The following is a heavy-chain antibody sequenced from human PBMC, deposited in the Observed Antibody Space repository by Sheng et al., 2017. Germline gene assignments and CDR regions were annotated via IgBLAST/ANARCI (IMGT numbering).Heavy chain of an antibody. D-gene: IGHD3-3*01. CDR1: GFNVGSNY. CDR2: IYSGGST. CDR3: ARDQESEWSLGY. Sequence: EVQLVESGGGLIQPGGSLRLSCAASGFNVGSNYMSWVRQAPGKGLEWVSVIYSGGSTYYADSVKGRFTISRDNSKNTLYLQMNNLRAEDTAVYYCARDQESEWSLGYWGQGTLVTVSP. J-gene: IGHJ4*02. V-gene: IGHV3-53*01.